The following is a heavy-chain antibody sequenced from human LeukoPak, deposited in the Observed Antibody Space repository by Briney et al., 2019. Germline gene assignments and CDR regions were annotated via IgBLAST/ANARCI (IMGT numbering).Heavy chain of an antibody. CDR2: INHSGST. V-gene: IGHV4-34*01. CDR1: GGSFSGYY. D-gene: IGHD3-22*01. J-gene: IGHJ3*02. Sequence: SETLSLTCAVYGGSFSGYYWSWIRQPPGKGLEWIGEINHSGSTNYNPSLKSRVTISVDTSKNQFSLELSSVTAADTAVYYCARVPTYYYDSSDAFDIWGQGTMVTVSS. CDR3: ARVPTYYYDSSDAFDI.